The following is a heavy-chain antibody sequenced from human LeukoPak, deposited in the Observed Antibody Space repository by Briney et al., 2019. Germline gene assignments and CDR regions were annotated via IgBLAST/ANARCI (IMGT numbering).Heavy chain of an antibody. CDR2: INPNSGGT. D-gene: IGHD3-22*01. CDR1: GYTFTGYY. CDR3: ARVRKYYYDSSGYRFDP. Sequence: ASVEVSCKASGYTFTGYYMHWVRQAPGQGLEWMGWINPNSGGTNYAQKFQGRVTMTRDTSISTAYMELSRLRSDDTAVYYCARVRKYYYDSSGYRFDPWGQGTLVTVSS. J-gene: IGHJ5*02. V-gene: IGHV1-2*02.